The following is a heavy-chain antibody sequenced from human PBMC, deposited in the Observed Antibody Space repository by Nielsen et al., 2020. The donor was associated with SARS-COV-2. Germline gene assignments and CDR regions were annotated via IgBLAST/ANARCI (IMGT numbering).Heavy chain of an antibody. CDR2: INAGNGNT. V-gene: IGHV1-3*01. D-gene: IGHD4-17*01. Sequence: ASVKVSCKASGYTFTSYAMHWVRQAPGQRLEWMGWINAGNGNTKYSQKFQGRVTITRDTSASTAYMELSSLRSEDTAVYYCARGTMVTTPKGAFDIWGQGTMVTVSS. CDR3: ARGTMVTTPKGAFDI. J-gene: IGHJ3*02. CDR1: GYTFTSYA.